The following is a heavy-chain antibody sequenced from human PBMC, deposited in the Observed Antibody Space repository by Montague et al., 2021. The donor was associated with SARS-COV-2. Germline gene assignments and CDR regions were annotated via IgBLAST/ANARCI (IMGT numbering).Heavy chain of an antibody. Sequence: SETLSLTCTASGGSISSSSYYWGWIRQPTGEGLEWLGCIYYSGSTYYNPYLKSRVTISVDTSKNQFSLKLSSVTAADTAVYYCVEIVGAADFWGQGTLVTVSS. J-gene: IGHJ5*01. CDR2: IYYSGST. CDR3: VEIVGAADF. CDR1: GGSISSSSYY. D-gene: IGHD1-26*01. V-gene: IGHV4-39*01.